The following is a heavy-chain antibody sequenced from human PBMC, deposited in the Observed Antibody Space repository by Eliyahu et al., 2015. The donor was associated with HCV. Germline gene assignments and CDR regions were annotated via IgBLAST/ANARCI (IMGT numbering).Heavy chain of an antibody. Sequence: EVQLVESGGGLIQPGGSLRLSCAASGFTVSSNYMSWVRQAPGKGLEWVSGFLRRGWPNLARSVKGRFTISRDNSKNTLYLQMNSLRAEDTAVYYCARGEWEPPDYWGQGTLVTVSS. V-gene: IGHV3-53*01. J-gene: IGHJ4*02. CDR1: GFTVSSNY. D-gene: IGHD1-26*01. CDR2: LRRGWP. CDR3: ARGEWEPPDY.